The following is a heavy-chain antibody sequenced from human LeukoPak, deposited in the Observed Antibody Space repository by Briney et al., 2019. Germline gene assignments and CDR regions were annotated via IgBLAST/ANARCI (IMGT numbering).Heavy chain of an antibody. Sequence: GGSLRLSCAASGFTFSSYWMHWVRQAPGKGLLWVSRITSDGITTTYADSVKGRFTISRDNAKNTLYLQMNSLRAEDTAMYYCARAVYYSNYLGYWGQGTLVTVSS. CDR3: ARAVYYSNYLGY. CDR1: GFTFSSYW. V-gene: IGHV3-74*01. J-gene: IGHJ4*01. D-gene: IGHD3-10*01. CDR2: ITSDGITT.